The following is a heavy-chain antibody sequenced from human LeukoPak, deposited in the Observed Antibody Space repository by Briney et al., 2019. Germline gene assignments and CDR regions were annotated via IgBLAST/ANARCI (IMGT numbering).Heavy chain of an antibody. V-gene: IGHV3-7*01. D-gene: IGHD2-15*01. CDR3: ARDYSPDAFDI. Sequence: GGSLRLSCAASGFTFSSYWMSWVRQAPGKGLEWVANIKQDGSEKYYVDSVKGRFTISRDNAKNSLYLQMSSLRAEDTAVYYCARDYSPDAFDIWGQGTMVTVSS. CDR1: GFTFSSYW. CDR2: IKQDGSEK. J-gene: IGHJ3*02.